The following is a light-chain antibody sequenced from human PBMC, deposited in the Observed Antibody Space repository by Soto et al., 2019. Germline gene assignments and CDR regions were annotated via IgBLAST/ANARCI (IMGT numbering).Light chain of an antibody. CDR1: SRDVGGYNY. Sequence: QSALTQPPSAPVSPAQSVTISCTGTSRDVGGYNYVSWYQQHPGKATKLMIYEVSKRPSGVPDRFSGSKYGNTASLTGSGLHAEDAADYYCSSYAGSNINVVFGGGTKVTVL. J-gene: IGLJ2*01. V-gene: IGLV2-8*01. CDR3: SSYAGSNINVV. CDR2: EVS.